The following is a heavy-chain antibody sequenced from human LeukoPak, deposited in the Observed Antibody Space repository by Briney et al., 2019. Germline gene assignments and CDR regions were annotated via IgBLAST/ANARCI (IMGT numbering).Heavy chain of an antibody. CDR2: ISYDGSNK. D-gene: IGHD2-2*02. CDR1: GFTFSSYA. J-gene: IGHJ3*02. V-gene: IGHV3-30-3*01. Sequence: GGSLRLSCAASGFTFSSYAMHWVRQAPGKGLEWVAVISYDGSNKYYADSVKGRFTISRDNSKNTLYLQMNSLRAEDTAVYYCAKDYIVVVPAAILDAFDIWGQGTMVTVSS. CDR3: AKDYIVVVPAAILDAFDI.